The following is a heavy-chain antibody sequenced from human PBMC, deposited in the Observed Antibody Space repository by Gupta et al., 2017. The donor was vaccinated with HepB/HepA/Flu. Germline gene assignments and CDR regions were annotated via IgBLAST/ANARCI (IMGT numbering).Heavy chain of an antibody. CDR3: ARDPAPYSGTWKDYFDY. CDR1: GFIFSNYG. V-gene: IGHV3-33*01. CDR2: IWYDGSNQ. D-gene: IGHD6-13*01. Sequence: QVQLVESGGGVVQPGRSLRLSCAASGFIFSNYGMHWVRQAPGKGLEWVAVIWYDGSNQFYADSVKGRFTISRDNSKNTLYLQINSLRAEDTAVYYCARDPAPYSGTWKDYFDYWGQGTLVTVSS. J-gene: IGHJ4*02.